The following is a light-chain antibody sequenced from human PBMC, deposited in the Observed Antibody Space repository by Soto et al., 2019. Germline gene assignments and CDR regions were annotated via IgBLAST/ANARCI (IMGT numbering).Light chain of an antibody. V-gene: IGKV1-39*01. J-gene: IGKJ1*01. Sequence: DLQMTQSPSSLSASVGDRVTITCRASQSISSYLNWYQQKPGKAPKLLIYAASSLQSGVPSRFSGSGPGTDFTLNISSLQPEDFATYYCQQSYSTPRTFGQGTKVEIK. CDR3: QQSYSTPRT. CDR2: AAS. CDR1: QSISSY.